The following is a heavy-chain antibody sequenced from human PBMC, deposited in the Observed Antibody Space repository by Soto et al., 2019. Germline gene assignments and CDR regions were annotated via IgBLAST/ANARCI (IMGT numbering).Heavy chain of an antibody. CDR3: ARSDGYNFNGLDC. CDR1: GYTFATYD. J-gene: IGHJ5*01. Sequence: QVQLVQSGAEVKTPGASVKVSCKASGYTFATYDINWVRQAPGQGLEWMGWMNPNSGNTGYAQKFQGRLTLTRDTALSVAHMELSSLRNEDTAVYSCARSDGYNFNGLDCWGQGTLVTVS. V-gene: IGHV1-8*01. CDR2: MNPNSGNT. D-gene: IGHD2-21*01.